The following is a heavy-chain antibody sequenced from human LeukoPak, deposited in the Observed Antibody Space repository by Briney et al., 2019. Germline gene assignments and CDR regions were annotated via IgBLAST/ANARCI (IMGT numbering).Heavy chain of an antibody. Sequence: PSGTLYLPCTVSGGSISGYHWRWIRPPPREGPGGIGYIHSSGSTSYNPSLKSRLTMSVDTSKSQFSLKLSSVTAADTAVYYCARHADSHGSGTYPRDCWGQGTLVTVSS. J-gene: IGHJ4*02. D-gene: IGHD3-10*01. V-gene: IGHV4-59*08. CDR2: IHSSGST. CDR3: ARHADSHGSGTYPRDC. CDR1: GGSISGYH.